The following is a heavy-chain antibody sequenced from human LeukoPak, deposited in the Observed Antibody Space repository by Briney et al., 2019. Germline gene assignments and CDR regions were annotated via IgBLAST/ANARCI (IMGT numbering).Heavy chain of an antibody. CDR1: GFTFSNFA. CDR2: ISGSGTTT. Sequence: PGGSLRLPCAASGFTFSNFAMNWVRLAPGKGLEWVSGISGSGTTTNYADSVKGRFTISRDNSKNTLFLQMNSLRAEDTAVYYCTKQYIGFDYWGQGTPVTVSS. D-gene: IGHD5-18*01. V-gene: IGHV3-23*01. CDR3: TKQYIGFDY. J-gene: IGHJ4*02.